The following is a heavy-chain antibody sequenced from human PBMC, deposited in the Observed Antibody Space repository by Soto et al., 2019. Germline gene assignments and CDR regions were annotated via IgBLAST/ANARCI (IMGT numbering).Heavy chain of an antibody. CDR1: GFTFDDYA. J-gene: IGHJ6*02. CDR2: ISWNSGTI. D-gene: IGHD6-13*01. V-gene: IGHV3-9*01. CDR3: AKDMRGGSSSSRYYYGLDV. Sequence: EVQLVESGGGLVQPGRSLRLSCAASGFTFDDYAMHWVRQAPGKGLEWVSGISWNSGTIVYADSVKGRFTISRDNPTNPLSXQMNSLRGEDTALYYCAKDMRGGSSSSRYYYGLDVWGQGTTVTVSS.